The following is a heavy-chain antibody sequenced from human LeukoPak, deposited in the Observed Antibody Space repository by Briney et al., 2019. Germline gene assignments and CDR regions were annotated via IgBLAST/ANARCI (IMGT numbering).Heavy chain of an antibody. CDR3: ARSSIEMATINAY. J-gene: IGHJ4*02. D-gene: IGHD5-24*01. Sequence: SVKVSCKASGGTFSSYAINWVRQAPGQGLEWMGGIIPIFGTANYAQKFQGRVTITTDESTSTAYMELSSLRSEDTAVYYCARSSIEMATINAYWGQGTLVTVSS. CDR1: GGTFSSYA. V-gene: IGHV1-69*05. CDR2: IIPIFGTA.